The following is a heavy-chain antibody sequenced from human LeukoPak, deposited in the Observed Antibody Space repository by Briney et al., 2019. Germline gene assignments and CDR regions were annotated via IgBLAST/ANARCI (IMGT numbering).Heavy chain of an antibody. D-gene: IGHD1-26*01. CDR1: GYSITSGFC. CDR3: AGGGSYYSFYYFDY. CDR2: MYNSGST. J-gene: IGHJ4*02. V-gene: IGHV4-38-2*01. Sequence: SETLSLTCGVSGYSITSGFCWGWIRQPPGKGLEWIAFMYNSGSTYYDPSLKSRVTISVDTSKNQFSLKLSSVTAADTAVYYCAGGGSYYSFYYFDYWGQGTLVTVSS.